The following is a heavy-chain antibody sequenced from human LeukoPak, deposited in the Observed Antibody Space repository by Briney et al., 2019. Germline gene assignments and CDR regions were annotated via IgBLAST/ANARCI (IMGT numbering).Heavy chain of an antibody. CDR3: ASGRLTSSWYDFDC. Sequence: PGGSLRLSCAASGFTFSGYWMHWVRQAPGKGLVWVSRISSDGSSDTYADSVKGRFTISRDNAKNTLYLQMNSLRAEDTAVYYCASGRLTSSWYDFDCLGQGTLVAVCS. CDR1: GFTFSGYW. CDR2: ISSDGSSD. J-gene: IGHJ4*02. D-gene: IGHD6-19*01. V-gene: IGHV3-74*01.